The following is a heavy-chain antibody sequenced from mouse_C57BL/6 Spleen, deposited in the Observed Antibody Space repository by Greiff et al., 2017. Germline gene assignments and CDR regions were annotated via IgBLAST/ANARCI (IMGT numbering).Heavy chain of an antibody. Sequence: EVKVEESGGGLVQPGGSMKLSCVASGFTFSNYWMYWVRQSPEKGLEWVAQIRLKSDNYATHYAESVKGRFTISRDDSKSSVYLQMNNLRAEDTGIYYCTGYDSFAYWGQGTLVTVSA. J-gene: IGHJ3*01. CDR3: TGYDSFAY. V-gene: IGHV6-3*01. CDR1: GFTFSNYW. CDR2: IRLKSDNYAT. D-gene: IGHD2-3*01.